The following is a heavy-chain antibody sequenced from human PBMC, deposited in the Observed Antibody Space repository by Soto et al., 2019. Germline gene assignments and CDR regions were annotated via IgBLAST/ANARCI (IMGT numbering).Heavy chain of an antibody. D-gene: IGHD5-12*01. CDR3: ARGRIVATILDY. CDR2: IDHSGTTI. V-gene: IGHV3-48*03. CDR1: GFIFSNYE. Sequence: GGSLRLSCAASGFIFSNYEMSWVRQAPGKGLEWVSYIDHSGTTIYYADSVKGRFTISRDNAKNSLFLQMNSLRAEDTAVYYCARGRIVATILDYWGQGTLVTVSS. J-gene: IGHJ4*02.